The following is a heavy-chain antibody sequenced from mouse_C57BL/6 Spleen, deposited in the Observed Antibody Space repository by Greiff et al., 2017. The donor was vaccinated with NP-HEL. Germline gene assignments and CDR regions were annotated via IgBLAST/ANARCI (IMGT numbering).Heavy chain of an antibody. CDR3: ARTADPLTTVADWFAY. Sequence: VQLQQSGPELVKPGASVKISCKASGYSFTGYYMHWVKQSHGNILDWIGYIYPYNGVSSYNQKFNGKATLTVDKSSSTAYMELRSLTSEDSAVYYGARTADPLTTVADWFAYWGQGTLVTVSA. CDR2: IYPYNGVS. D-gene: IGHD1-1*01. J-gene: IGHJ3*01. CDR1: GYSFTGYY. V-gene: IGHV1-31*01.